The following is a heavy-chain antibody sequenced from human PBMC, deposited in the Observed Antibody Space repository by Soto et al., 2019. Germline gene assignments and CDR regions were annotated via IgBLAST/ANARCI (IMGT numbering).Heavy chain of an antibody. CDR1: GRSMSRNY. CDR2: VFYGGT. V-gene: IGHV4-59*01. Sequence: PSETLSLTCSVSGRSMSRNYWSWIRQSPDKGLEWLGYVFYGGTDYNPSLGGRVSMSVETSKSQFSLKLTSVTVADTAVYYCASYRGALYFESWGPGFLVTSPQ. J-gene: IGHJ4*02. D-gene: IGHD3-16*01. CDR3: ASYRGALYFES.